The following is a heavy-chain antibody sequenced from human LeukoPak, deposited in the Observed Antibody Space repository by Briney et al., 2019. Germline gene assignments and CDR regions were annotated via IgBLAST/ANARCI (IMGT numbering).Heavy chain of an antibody. J-gene: IGHJ4*02. CDR2: INHSGST. CDR3: ARGLYYYDSSGSAPFDY. CDR1: GGSFSGYY. D-gene: IGHD3-22*01. V-gene: IGHV4-34*01. Sequence: SETLSLTCAVYGGSFSGYYWSWIRQPPGKGLEWIGEINHSGSTNYNPSLKSRVTISVDTSKNQFSLKLSSVTAVDTAVYYCARGLYYYDSSGSAPFDYWGQGTLVTVSS.